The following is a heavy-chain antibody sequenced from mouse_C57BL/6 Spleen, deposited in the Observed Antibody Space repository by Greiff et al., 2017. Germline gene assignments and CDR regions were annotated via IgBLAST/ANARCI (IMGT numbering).Heavy chain of an antibody. CDR1: GYTFTSYW. V-gene: IGHV1-64*01. CDR3: AREVRDYGAY. J-gene: IGHJ3*01. D-gene: IGHD2-13*01. Sequence: QVQLQQSGAELVKPGASVKLSCKASGYTFTSYWMHWVKQRPGQGLAWIGMIHPNSGSTNYNEKFKSKATLTVDKSSSTAYMQLSSLTSEDSAVYYWAREVRDYGAYWGQGTLVTVSA. CDR2: IHPNSGST.